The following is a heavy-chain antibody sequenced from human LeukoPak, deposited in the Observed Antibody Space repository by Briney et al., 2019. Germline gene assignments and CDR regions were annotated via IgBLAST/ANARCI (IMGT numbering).Heavy chain of an antibody. CDR2: IHYSGST. CDR1: GGSIRSDY. D-gene: IGHD1-7*01. CDR3: ASALTTPGTTDFDY. Sequence: SETLSLTCTVSGGSIRSDYWSWIRQPPGGGLEWIGYIHYSGSTTYNPPLKSRVTISLDTSKNQFSLKLTSVTAADTAVYYCASALTTPGTTDFDYWGQGTLVTVSS. J-gene: IGHJ4*02. V-gene: IGHV4-59*01.